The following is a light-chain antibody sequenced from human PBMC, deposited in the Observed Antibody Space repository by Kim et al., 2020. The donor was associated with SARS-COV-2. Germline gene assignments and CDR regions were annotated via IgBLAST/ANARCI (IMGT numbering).Light chain of an antibody. CDR2: GRN. Sequence: SSELTQDPAVSVAVGQTLKLTCQGDSLRRYYASWYQQKPGQAPALVIYGRNNRPSGIPERLSGSTSGNTASLLITGAQAEDEADYYCSSRGSSENVLFGGGTQLTVL. CDR3: SSRGSSENVL. V-gene: IGLV3-19*01. CDR1: SLRRYY. J-gene: IGLJ2*01.